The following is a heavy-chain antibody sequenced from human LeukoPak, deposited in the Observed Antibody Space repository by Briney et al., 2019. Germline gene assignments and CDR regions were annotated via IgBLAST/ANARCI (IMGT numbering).Heavy chain of an antibody. CDR2: MNPNSGNT. D-gene: IGHD6-6*01. J-gene: IGHJ6*03. Sequence: ASVKVSCKASGGTFSSYAISWVRQAPGQGLEWMGWMNPNSGNTGYAQKFQGRVTMTRNTSISTAYMELSSLRSEDTAVYYCARGVKRRSSSVPAEKHYGDKYYYYYYMDVWGKGTTVTVSS. CDR1: GGTFSSYA. CDR3: ARGVKRRSSSVPAEKHYGDKYYYYYYMDV. V-gene: IGHV1-8*02.